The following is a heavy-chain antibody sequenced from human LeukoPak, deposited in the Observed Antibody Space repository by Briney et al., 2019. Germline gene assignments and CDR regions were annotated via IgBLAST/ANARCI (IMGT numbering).Heavy chain of an antibody. V-gene: IGHV3-66*02. D-gene: IGHD3-10*01. J-gene: IGHJ3*02. CDR3: AREYVSGRSDAFDI. CDR1: GFTVGSTY. CDR2: IYGGGST. Sequence: GGSLRLSCAASGFTVGSTYMSWVGKAPGGGREWVSIIYGGGSTYYADSVKGRFTISRDNSKNTLYLQMHSLRAEDTAVYYCAREYVSGRSDAFDIWAKGQWSPSL.